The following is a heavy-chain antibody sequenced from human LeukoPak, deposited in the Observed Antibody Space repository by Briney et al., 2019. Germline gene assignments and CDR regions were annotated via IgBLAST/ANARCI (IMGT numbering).Heavy chain of an antibody. V-gene: IGHV3-23*01. CDR1: GFTFSSYA. J-gene: IGHJ4*02. D-gene: IGHD3-22*01. CDR3: AKDQGNYYGGSGTYGAMDY. Sequence: GGSLRLSCAASGFTFSSYAMSWVRQAPGKGLEWVSTTSGSRGLTHYADSVKGRFTVSRDNSKNTLYLQMNNLRAADTALYFCAKDQGNYYGGSGTYGAMDYWGQGTLVTVSS. CDR2: TSGSRGLT.